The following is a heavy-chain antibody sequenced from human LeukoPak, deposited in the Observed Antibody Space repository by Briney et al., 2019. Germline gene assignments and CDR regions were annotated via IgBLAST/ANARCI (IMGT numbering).Heavy chain of an antibody. CDR1: GFTFGSYG. CDR3: AKDPSLVYYYDSSGYNSVE. CDR2: IRSDGSNK. J-gene: IGHJ4*02. D-gene: IGHD3-22*01. V-gene: IGHV3-30*02. Sequence: GSLRLSCAAAGFTFGSYGMHWVRQAPGKGLEWVTFIRSDGSNKYYADSVKGRFTISRDNSKNTLYLQMNTLIADDTAVYYCAKDPSLVYYYDSSGYNSVEWGQGTLVTVSS.